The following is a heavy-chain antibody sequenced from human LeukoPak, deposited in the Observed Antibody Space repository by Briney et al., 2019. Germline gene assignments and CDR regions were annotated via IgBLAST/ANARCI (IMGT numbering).Heavy chain of an antibody. CDR3: AKVSSSGYYMDYYYYMDV. CDR1: GFTFSSYG. J-gene: IGHJ6*03. V-gene: IGHV3-30*02. D-gene: IGHD3-3*01. Sequence: GGSLRLSCAASGFTFSSYGMHWVRQAPGKGLEWVAFIRYDGSNKYYADSVKGRFTISRDNSKNTLYLQMNSLRAEDTAVYYCAKVSSSGYYMDYYYYMDVWGKGTTVTVSS. CDR2: IRYDGSNK.